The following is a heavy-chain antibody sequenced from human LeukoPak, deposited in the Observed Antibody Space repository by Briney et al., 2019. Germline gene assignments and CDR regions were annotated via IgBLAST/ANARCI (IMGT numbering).Heavy chain of an antibody. CDR3: ARSLWPEDY. V-gene: IGHV3-7*01. Sequence: GGSLRLSCAASGFAFSSYWASWVRQAPGKGLEWVVNINQDGSDQNYVDSVRGRFTISRDNAKNSAYLQMNSLRVEDTAVYYCARSLWPEDYWGQGILVTVSS. D-gene: IGHD2-21*01. CDR2: INQDGSDQ. J-gene: IGHJ4*02. CDR1: GFAFSSYW.